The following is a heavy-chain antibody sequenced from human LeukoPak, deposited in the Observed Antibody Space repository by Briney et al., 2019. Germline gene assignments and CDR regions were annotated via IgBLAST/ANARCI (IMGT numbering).Heavy chain of an antibody. CDR1: GGTFSSYG. CDR3: ARGFYDSSGSYEHFDY. J-gene: IGHJ4*02. CDR2: IIPIFGTA. Sequence: ASVKVSCKASGGTFSSYGISWVRQAPGQGLEWMGGIIPIFGTANYAQKFQGRVTITADESTSTAYMELSSLRSEDTAVYYCARGFYDSSGSYEHFDYWGQGTLVTVSS. V-gene: IGHV1-69*13. D-gene: IGHD3-22*01.